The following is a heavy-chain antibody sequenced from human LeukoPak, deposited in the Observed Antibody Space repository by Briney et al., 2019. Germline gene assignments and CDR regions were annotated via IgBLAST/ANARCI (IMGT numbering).Heavy chain of an antibody. D-gene: IGHD3-22*01. CDR2: TSSSDAGT. CDR1: GFPLSSYA. CDR3: ARRAGDYSHPYDY. V-gene: IGHV3-23*01. J-gene: IGHJ4*02. Sequence: GGSLRLSCAAFGFPLSSYAMSWVRQAPGKGLEWVSATSSSDAGTYHADSVRGRFTISRDNSKNTFHLQMNSLRAEDTAVYYCARRAGDYSHPYDYWGQGTLVTVSS.